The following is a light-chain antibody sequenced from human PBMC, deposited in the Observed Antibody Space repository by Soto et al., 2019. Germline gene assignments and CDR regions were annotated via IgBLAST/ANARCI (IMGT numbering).Light chain of an antibody. CDR3: LQHNSWPRT. V-gene: IGKV3-15*01. J-gene: IGKJ1*01. Sequence: EIVMTQSPATLSESPGERATLSCRASQSVSTNLAWYQQKPGQAPRLLIFGASTRATDVPARFSGSGSGTEFTLTISSLQSQDFAVYYCLQHNSWPRTFGQGTRLEV. CDR2: GAS. CDR1: QSVSTN.